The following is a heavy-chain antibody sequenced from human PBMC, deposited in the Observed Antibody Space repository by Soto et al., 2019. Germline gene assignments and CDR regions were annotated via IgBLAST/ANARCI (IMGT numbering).Heavy chain of an antibody. CDR3: ARGDREDIEEVVGVRPGEYSMDV. CDR1: EFTFRIFA. V-gene: IGHV3-30-3*01. CDR2: ISYDGSRK. Sequence: QVHLVESGGGVVQPGSSLRLSCAASEFTFRIFAMHWLRQCPGKGLEWVAVISYDGSRKADSVKGRFTVSRDNSWNTLYLQMNSLRAEDTAIYYCARGDREDIEEVVGVRPGEYSMDVWGQGTTVTVSS. D-gene: IGHD1-26*01. J-gene: IGHJ6*02.